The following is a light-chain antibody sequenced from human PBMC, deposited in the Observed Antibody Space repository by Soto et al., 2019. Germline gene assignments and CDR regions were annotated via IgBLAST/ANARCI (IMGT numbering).Light chain of an antibody. CDR3: QQYNDWLWT. Sequence: EVVLTQSPATLSLSPGERATLSCRASQSVTKYLAWYQQKPGQALRLLIYGASTRATNIPARFSGRGSGTEFTLTITSLQSEDFAVYYCQQYNDWLWTFGQGTRVEIK. J-gene: IGKJ1*01. CDR1: QSVTKY. V-gene: IGKV3-15*01. CDR2: GAS.